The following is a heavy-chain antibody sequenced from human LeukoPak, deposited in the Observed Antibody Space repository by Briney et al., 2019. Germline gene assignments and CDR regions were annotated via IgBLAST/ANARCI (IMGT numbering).Heavy chain of an antibody. J-gene: IGHJ4*02. CDR1: GFTFSSYA. CDR2: IWYDGNNK. D-gene: IGHD4-17*01. Sequence: GGSLRLSCAASGFTFSSYAMSWVRQAPGKGLEWVAIIWYDGNNKYYADSVKGRFTISRDNSKNMLCLQMNSLRAEDTAVYYCAKDQGIGDYASTDYWGQGTLVTVSS. CDR3: AKDQGIGDYASTDY. V-gene: IGHV3-33*06.